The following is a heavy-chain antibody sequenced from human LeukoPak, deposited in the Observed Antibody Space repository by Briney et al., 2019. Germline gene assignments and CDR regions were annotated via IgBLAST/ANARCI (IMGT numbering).Heavy chain of an antibody. V-gene: IGHV3-30-3*01. CDR1: GFIFSSYA. J-gene: IGHJ4*02. CDR2: ISYDGSNK. Sequence: GRSLRLSCAASGFIFSSYAMHWVRQAPGKGLEWVAVISYDGSNKYYADSVKGRFTISRDNSKNTLYLQMNSLRAEDTAVYYCARTRDYYDSSGYNYWGQGTLVTVSS. CDR3: ARTRDYYDSSGYNY. D-gene: IGHD3-22*01.